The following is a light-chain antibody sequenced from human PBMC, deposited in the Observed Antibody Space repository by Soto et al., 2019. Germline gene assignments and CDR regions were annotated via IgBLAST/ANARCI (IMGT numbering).Light chain of an antibody. J-gene: IGLJ1*01. CDR2: SIS. CDR3: PLYYGGVYV. Sequence: QAVVTQEPSLTVSPGGTVTLTCASSTGAVTSDNYPNWFQLKPGQAPKSMIYSISNKHSWTPARFSGYLLGGKAALTPSGVQPEDEAEYYCPLYYGGVYVFGSGTKVTVL. CDR1: TGAVTSDNY. V-gene: IGLV7-43*01.